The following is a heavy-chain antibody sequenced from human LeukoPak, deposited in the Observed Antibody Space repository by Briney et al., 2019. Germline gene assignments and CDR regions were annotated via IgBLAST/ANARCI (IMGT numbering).Heavy chain of an antibody. Sequence: SETLSLTCTVSGGSISSSSYYWGWIRQPPGKGLEWIGSIYYSGSTYYNPSLKSRVTISVDTSKNQFSLKLSSVTAADTAVYYCARGSSGGFDYWGQGTRVTVS. CDR3: ARGSSGGFDY. CDR1: GGSISSSSYY. V-gene: IGHV4-39*07. CDR2: IYYSGST. J-gene: IGHJ4*02. D-gene: IGHD2-15*01.